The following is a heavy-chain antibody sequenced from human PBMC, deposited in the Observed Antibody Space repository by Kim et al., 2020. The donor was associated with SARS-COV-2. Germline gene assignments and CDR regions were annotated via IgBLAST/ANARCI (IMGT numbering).Heavy chain of an antibody. CDR3: AKDPGNDYRDQLDY. CDR1: GFTFSRYA. J-gene: IGHJ4*02. Sequence: GGSLRLSCAASGFTFSRYAMSWVRQAPGKGLEWVSAISGSGGSTYYAGSVKGRFTISRDNSKNTMYLQMNSLRAEDTAFYYCAKDPGNDYRDQLDYCGQGTLGTVSS. D-gene: IGHD4-17*01. V-gene: IGHV3-23*01. CDR2: ISGSGGST.